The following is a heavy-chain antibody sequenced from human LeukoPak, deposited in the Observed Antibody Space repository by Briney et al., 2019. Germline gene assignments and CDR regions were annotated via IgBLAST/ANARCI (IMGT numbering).Heavy chain of an antibody. V-gene: IGHV1-18*01. CDR3: ARDRGVVVVAATWDY. D-gene: IGHD2-15*01. CDR1: GYTFTSYG. Sequence: ASVKVSCKASGYTFTSYGISWVRQAPGQGLECMGWISAYNGNTNCAQKLQGRVTMTTDTSTSTAYMELRSLRSDDTAVYYCARDRGVVVVAATWDYWGQGTLVTVSS. J-gene: IGHJ4*02. CDR2: ISAYNGNT.